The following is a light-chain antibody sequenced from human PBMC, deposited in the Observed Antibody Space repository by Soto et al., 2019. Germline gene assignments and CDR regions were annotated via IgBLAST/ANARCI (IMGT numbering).Light chain of an antibody. Sequence: DIQMTQSPSTLSTSIGDRVTITCRASQSISSWLAWYQQKPGKAPKLLIYKASSLEGGVPSRFSGGGSGTEFTLTISSLQPDDSATYYCQQYNSNPYTFGQGTKVEIK. V-gene: IGKV1-5*03. CDR2: KAS. CDR1: QSISSW. CDR3: QQYNSNPYT. J-gene: IGKJ2*01.